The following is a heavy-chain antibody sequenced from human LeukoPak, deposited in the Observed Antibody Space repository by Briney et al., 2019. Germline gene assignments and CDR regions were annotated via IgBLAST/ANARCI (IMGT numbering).Heavy chain of an antibody. CDR1: GFTFSSYS. J-gene: IGHJ4*02. Sequence: GGSLRLSCAASGFTFSSYSMNWVRQAPGKGLEWVSYISSGSSTIYYTDSVKGRFTTSRDDAKNSLYLQMNSLRAEDTAVYYCATGARGFWSGYYDYWGQGTLVTVSS. D-gene: IGHD3-3*01. V-gene: IGHV3-48*01. CDR3: ATGARGFWSGYYDY. CDR2: ISSGSSTI.